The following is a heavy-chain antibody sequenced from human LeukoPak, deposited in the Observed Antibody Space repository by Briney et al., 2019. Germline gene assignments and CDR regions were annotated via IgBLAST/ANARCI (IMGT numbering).Heavy chain of an antibody. V-gene: IGHV3-72*01. CDR3: ATSQAYSAMDV. J-gene: IGHJ6*02. CDR1: GFTSSDHY. D-gene: IGHD6-6*01. Sequence: PGGSLRLSCAASGFTSSDHYMDWVRQAPGKGLEWVGRIRNKAKSYTTEFAASAKGRFTISRDDSKNSPYLQMNSLKTEDTAVYYCATSQAYSAMDVWGQGTTVTVSS. CDR2: IRNKAKSYTT.